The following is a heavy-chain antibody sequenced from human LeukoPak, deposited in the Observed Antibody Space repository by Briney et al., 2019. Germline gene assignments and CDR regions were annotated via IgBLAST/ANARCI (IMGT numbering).Heavy chain of an antibody. CDR2: IIPIFGTA. J-gene: IGHJ4*02. Sequence: SVKVSCKASGGTFSSYAISWVRQAPGQGLEWMGGIIPIFGTANYAQKFQGRVTITADESTSTAYMELSSLRSEDTAVYYCARGGNLLSIVVVPAAVFDYWGQGTLVTVSS. V-gene: IGHV1-69*13. CDR3: ARGGNLLSIVVVPAAVFDY. CDR1: GGTFSSYA. D-gene: IGHD2-2*01.